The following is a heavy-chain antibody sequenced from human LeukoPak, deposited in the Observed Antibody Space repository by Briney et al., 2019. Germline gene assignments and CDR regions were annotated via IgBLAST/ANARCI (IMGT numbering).Heavy chain of an antibody. J-gene: IGHJ3*02. CDR1: GGSINRGGYY. D-gene: IGHD3-22*01. CDR2: FYYSGST. Sequence: SETLSLTCTVSGGSINRGGYYWSWIRQHPGKGLEWIGYFYYSGSTYYNPSLKSRVTISVDTSKNQFSLKLSSVTAADTAVYYCARMLRTGLFVGSDAFDIWGQGTMVTVSS. CDR3: ARMLRTGLFVGSDAFDI. V-gene: IGHV4-31*03.